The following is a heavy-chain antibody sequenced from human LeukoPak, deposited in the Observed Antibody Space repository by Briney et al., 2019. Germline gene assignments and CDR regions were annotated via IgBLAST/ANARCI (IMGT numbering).Heavy chain of an antibody. J-gene: IGHJ3*02. CDR3: ATASMFYYDSRDDAFDI. V-gene: IGHV4-39*07. CDR2: IYYSGGT. Sequence: SSETLSHTRAVSGGSISSSSYYWGWIRQPPGKGLEWIGRIYYSGGTYYHPSLKSRVTISVDTSKNHFSLNLSSVPAADTAVYYCATASMFYYDSRDDAFDIWGQGTMVTVSS. D-gene: IGHD3-22*01. CDR1: GGSISSSSYY.